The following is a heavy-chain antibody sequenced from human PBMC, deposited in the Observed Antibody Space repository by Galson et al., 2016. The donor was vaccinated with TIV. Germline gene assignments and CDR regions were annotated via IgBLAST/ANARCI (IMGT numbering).Heavy chain of an antibody. CDR1: GYRFSNYW. CDR3: ARERDSGYAYYVDF. Sequence: QSGAEVKEPGESLKISCKGSGYRFSNYWIAWVRQMPGKGLEWMGVISPVDSDTRYSPSFQGQVTISADKSISTAYLQWNSLKASDSAIYYCARERDSGYAYYVDFWGQGTLVTVSS. CDR2: ISPVDSDT. D-gene: IGHD6-25*01. J-gene: IGHJ4*02. V-gene: IGHV5-51*03.